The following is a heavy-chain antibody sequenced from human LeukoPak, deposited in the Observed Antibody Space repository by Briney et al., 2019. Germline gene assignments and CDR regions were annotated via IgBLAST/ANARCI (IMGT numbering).Heavy chain of an antibody. CDR2: ISWNSGSI. Sequence: PGRSLRLSCAASGFTFDDYAMHWVRQAPGKGLEWVSGISWNSGSIGYADSVKGRFTISRDNAKNSLYLQMNSLRAEDTALYYCAKDIIRYSSGVRAFDYWGQGTLVTVSS. CDR1: GFTFDDYA. CDR3: AKDIIRYSSGVRAFDY. J-gene: IGHJ4*02. D-gene: IGHD6-19*01. V-gene: IGHV3-9*01.